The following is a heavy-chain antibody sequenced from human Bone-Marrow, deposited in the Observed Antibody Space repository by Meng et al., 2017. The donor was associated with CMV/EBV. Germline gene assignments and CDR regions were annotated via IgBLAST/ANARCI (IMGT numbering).Heavy chain of an antibody. V-gene: IGHV1-8*01. D-gene: IGHD6-6*01. CDR3: ARNQASSSSNAFDI. CDR1: GYTFTSYD. CDR2: MNPNSGNT. J-gene: IGHJ3*02. Sequence: ASVKVSCKASGYTFTSYDINWVRQATGQGREWMGWMNPNSGNTGYAQKFQGRVTMTRNTSISTAYMELSSLRSEDTAVYYCARNQASSSSNAFDIWGQGTMVTVSS.